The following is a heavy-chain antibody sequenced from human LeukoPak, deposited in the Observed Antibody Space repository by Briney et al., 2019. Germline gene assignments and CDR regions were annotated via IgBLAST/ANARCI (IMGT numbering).Heavy chain of an antibody. CDR1: GFTFSSYA. Sequence: GGSLRLSCAASGFTFSSYAMSWVRQAPGKGLEWVSAISGSGGSTYYADSVKGRFTISRDNSKNTLYLQMNSLRAEDTAVYYCAKVNRRIEGTAMVFNWFDPWGQGTLVTASS. D-gene: IGHD5-18*01. V-gene: IGHV3-23*01. CDR3: AKVNRRIEGTAMVFNWFDP. CDR2: ISGSGGST. J-gene: IGHJ5*02.